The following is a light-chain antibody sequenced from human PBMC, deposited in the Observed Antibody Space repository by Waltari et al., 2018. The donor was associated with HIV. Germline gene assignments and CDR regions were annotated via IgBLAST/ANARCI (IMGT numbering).Light chain of an antibody. CDR2: DAT. CDR3: LLSYGSVRL. V-gene: IGLV7-46*01. J-gene: IGLJ3*02. CDR1: TGTVTSDHP. Sequence: QTVVPQQHSLTVSPGGTVTLTCASTTGTVTSDHPPYWFQQKPGQAPRTLIYDATDKHSWTPARFSPSFLGGKAALTLTAAQPEDEADYYCLLSYGSVRLFGGGTRLTV.